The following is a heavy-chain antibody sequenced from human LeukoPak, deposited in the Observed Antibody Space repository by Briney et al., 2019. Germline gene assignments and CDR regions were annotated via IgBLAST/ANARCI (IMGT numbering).Heavy chain of an antibody. CDR3: ASGSYGSGFYYFYYMDV. V-gene: IGHV3-74*01. Sequence: PGGSLRLSCAASGFTFSSYWMHWVRQAPGKGLVWVSRINSDGSSTSYADSVKGRFTISRDNAKNSVSLQMNSLRAEDTAVYYCASGSYGSGFYYFYYMDVWGKGTTVTVS. CDR2: INSDGSST. CDR1: GFTFSSYW. D-gene: IGHD3-10*01. J-gene: IGHJ6*03.